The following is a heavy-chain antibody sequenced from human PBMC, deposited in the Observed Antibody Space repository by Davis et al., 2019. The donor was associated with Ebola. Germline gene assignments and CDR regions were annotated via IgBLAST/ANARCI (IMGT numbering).Heavy chain of an antibody. Sequence: ETLSLTCAVSGGSISSSNWWSWVRQAPGKGLEWVGRIRTRSNNYSKVYAASVKGRFTVSRDDSKSMAFLQMDSLRSEDTAIYYCTRLDYGMDAWGPGTAVAVSS. CDR3: TRLDYGMDA. CDR2: IRTRSNNYSK. V-gene: IGHV3-73*01. J-gene: IGHJ6*02. CDR1: GGSISSSNW.